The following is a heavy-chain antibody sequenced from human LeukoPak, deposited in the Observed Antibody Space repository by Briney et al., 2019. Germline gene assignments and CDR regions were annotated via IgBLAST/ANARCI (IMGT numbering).Heavy chain of an antibody. J-gene: IGHJ4*02. Sequence: ASVEVSCKASGYTFTSYYMHWVRQAPGQGFEWMGRIDPNNGATNYAQKFQGRVTVTRDTSISTVYMELSRLKSDDTAVYFCATYSGNYQSTYWGQGTLVTVSS. CDR3: ATYSGNYQSTY. CDR1: GYTFTSYY. CDR2: IDPNNGAT. V-gene: IGHV1-2*06. D-gene: IGHD1-26*01.